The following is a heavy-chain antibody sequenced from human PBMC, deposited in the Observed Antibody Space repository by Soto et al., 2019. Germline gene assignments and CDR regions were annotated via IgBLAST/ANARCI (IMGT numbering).Heavy chain of an antibody. CDR1: GFTFTSYW. V-gene: IGHV3-74*01. Sequence: EVQLVESGGTLVQPGGSLRLSCAATGFTFTSYWMHWVRQAPGKGLVWVSRINGDGSNTFYADSVKGRLTISRDNAKNTVYPQMNSLRAEDTAVYYCARGIQYRYGMDVWGQGTTVTVSS. CDR3: ARGIQYRYGMDV. D-gene: IGHD4-4*01. CDR2: INGDGSNT. J-gene: IGHJ6*02.